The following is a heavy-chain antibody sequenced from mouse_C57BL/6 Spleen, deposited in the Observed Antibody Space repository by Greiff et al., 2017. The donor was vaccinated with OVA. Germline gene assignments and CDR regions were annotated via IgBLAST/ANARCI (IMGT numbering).Heavy chain of an antibody. CDR3: TITAQAYFDY. CDR1: GFNIKDDY. V-gene: IGHV14-4*01. Sequence: EVKLVESGAELVRPGASVKLSCTASGFNIKDDYMHWVKQRPEQGLEWIGWIDPENGDTEYASKFQGKATITADTSSNTAYLQLSSLTSEDTAVYYCTITAQAYFDYWGQGTTLTVSS. CDR2: IDPENGDT. J-gene: IGHJ2*01. D-gene: IGHD3-2*02.